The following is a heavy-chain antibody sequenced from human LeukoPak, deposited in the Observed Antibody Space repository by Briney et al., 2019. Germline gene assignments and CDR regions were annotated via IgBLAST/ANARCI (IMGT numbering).Heavy chain of an antibody. D-gene: IGHD6-13*01. CDR2: IYYSGST. V-gene: IGHV4-39*01. Sequence: GSLRLSCAASGFTFSSYSMNWVRQPPGKGLEWIGSIYYSGSTYYNPSLRSRFTISVDTSKNQFSLKLSSVTAADTAVYYCARRAGGSSSWFTTYYFDYWGQGTLVTVSS. CDR3: ARRAGGSSSWFTTYYFDY. CDR1: GFTFSSYSMN. J-gene: IGHJ4*02.